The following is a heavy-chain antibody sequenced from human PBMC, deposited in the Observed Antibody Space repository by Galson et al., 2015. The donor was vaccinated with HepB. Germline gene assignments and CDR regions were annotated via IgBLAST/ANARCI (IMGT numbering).Heavy chain of an antibody. J-gene: IGHJ4*02. Sequence: SLRLSCAASGFTFSSYEMNWVRQAPGKGLEWVSYISSSGTTIYYADSVKGRFTMSRDNAKNSLYLQMNSLRAEDTAVYYCAREGSGWWAGGYWGQGTLVTVSS. CDR3: AREGSGWWAGGY. V-gene: IGHV3-48*03. CDR2: ISSSGTTI. D-gene: IGHD6-19*01. CDR1: GFTFSSYE.